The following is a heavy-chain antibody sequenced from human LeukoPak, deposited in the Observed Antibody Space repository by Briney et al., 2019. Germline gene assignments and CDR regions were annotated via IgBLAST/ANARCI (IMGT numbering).Heavy chain of an antibody. Sequence: VASVPVSCMASGGTLSSYAISWVRQAPGQGVEGVGGIIHMLGTANHAQKFQSRVTITADESTSTAYMELSSLRSEDTAVYYCARVSRYYFDYWGQGTLVTVSS. CDR1: GGTLSSYA. J-gene: IGHJ4*02. V-gene: IGHV1-69*13. CDR2: IIHMLGTA. CDR3: ARVSRYYFDY.